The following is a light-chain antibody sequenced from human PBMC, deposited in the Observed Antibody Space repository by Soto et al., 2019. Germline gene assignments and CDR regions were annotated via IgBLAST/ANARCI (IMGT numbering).Light chain of an antibody. V-gene: IGKV3-20*01. J-gene: IGKJ4*01. CDR2: AAS. CDR1: QSVSSGF. CDR3: QHFDSSSLT. Sequence: PGERATLSCRTSQSVSSGFLVWYQQKPGQAPRLLIYAASNRATGIPDRFSGGGSGTDFTLTISRLEPEDLAVYYCQHFDSSSLTFGGGTKVEIK.